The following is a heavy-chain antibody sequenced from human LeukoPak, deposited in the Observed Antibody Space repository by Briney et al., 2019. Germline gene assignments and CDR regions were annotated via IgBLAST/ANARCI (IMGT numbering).Heavy chain of an antibody. D-gene: IGHD2-2*01. CDR1: GGSISSSSYY. J-gene: IGHJ5*02. V-gene: IGHV4-39*01. Sequence: PSETLSLTCTVSGGSISSSSYYWGWIRQPPGKGLEWIGSIYYSGSTYYNPSLKSRVTISVDTSKNQFSLKLNSVTAADTAVYYCARHDVVVVPAAIFYNWFDPWGQGTLVTVSS. CDR2: IYYSGST. CDR3: ARHDVVVVPAAIFYNWFDP.